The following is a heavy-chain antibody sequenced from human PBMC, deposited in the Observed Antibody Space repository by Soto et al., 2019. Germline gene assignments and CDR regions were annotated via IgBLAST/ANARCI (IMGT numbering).Heavy chain of an antibody. J-gene: IGHJ4*02. CDR1: GNTFTSYD. CDR2: INPNSGNI. CDR3: ARGRASGSYYLLDY. V-gene: IGHV1-8*01. D-gene: IGHD3-10*01. Sequence: EASVKVSCKASGNTFTSYDINWVRQATGHGLEWMGWINPNSGNIGYAQKFQGRVTMTRDTAIRTAYMEVSRLRSDDTAVYYCARGRASGSYYLLDYRGQGTLVTVS.